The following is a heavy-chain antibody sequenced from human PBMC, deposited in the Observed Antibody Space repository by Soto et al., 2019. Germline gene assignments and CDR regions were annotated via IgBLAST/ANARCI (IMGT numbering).Heavy chain of an antibody. CDR3: ARDSMGMVRPTTGMDV. CDR2: IYYSGST. V-gene: IGHV4-61*01. J-gene: IGHJ6*02. Sequence: QVQLQESGPGLVKPSETLSLTCTVSGGSVSSGSYYWSWIRQPPGKGLEWIGYIYYSGSTNYNPSPKGRVTQSVEPSKNPFPLKLGSVTAADTAVYYCARDSMGMVRPTTGMDVWGQGTTVTVFS. CDR1: GGSVSSGSYY. D-gene: IGHD3-10*01.